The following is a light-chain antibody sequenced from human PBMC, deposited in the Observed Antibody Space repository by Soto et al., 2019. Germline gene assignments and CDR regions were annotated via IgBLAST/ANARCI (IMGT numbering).Light chain of an antibody. CDR1: SSNVGGYNY. Sequence: QSVLTRPPSASGSPGQSVTISCTGTSSNVGGYNYVSWYQQHPGKAPKLMIYEVSKRPSGGPDRFSGSKSGNTASLTVSGLQAEDEADYYCSSYAGSNNYVVGTGTKVTVL. CDR2: EVS. V-gene: IGLV2-8*01. CDR3: SSYAGSNNYV. J-gene: IGLJ1*01.